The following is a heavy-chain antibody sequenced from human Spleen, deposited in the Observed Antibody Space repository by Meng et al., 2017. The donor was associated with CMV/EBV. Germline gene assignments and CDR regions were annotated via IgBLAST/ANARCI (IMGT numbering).Heavy chain of an antibody. CDR3: ARHPPAGGYYYYGMDV. V-gene: IGHV4-39*01. Sequence: SETLSLTCTVSGGSIRSSSYYWGWIRQPPGKGLKWIGSLYYSGSTNYNPSLKSRVTISVDTSKNHFSLKLTSVTAADTAVYYCARHPPAGGYYYYGMDVWGQGTTVTVSS. D-gene: IGHD3-22*01. CDR1: GGSIRSSSYY. CDR2: LYYSGST. J-gene: IGHJ6*02.